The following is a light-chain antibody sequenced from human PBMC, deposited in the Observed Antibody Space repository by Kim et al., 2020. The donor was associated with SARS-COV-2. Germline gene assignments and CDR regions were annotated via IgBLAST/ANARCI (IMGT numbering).Light chain of an antibody. Sequence: GQSITISCTGPSSDVGAYNYVAWYRQHPGKAPKLIIYDVNNRPSGVSNRFSGSKSGNTASLTISGLQAEDEADYYCNSYTTTSTWVFGGGTQLTVL. V-gene: IGLV2-14*04. J-gene: IGLJ3*02. CDR2: DVN. CDR3: NSYTTTSTWV. CDR1: SSDVGAYNY.